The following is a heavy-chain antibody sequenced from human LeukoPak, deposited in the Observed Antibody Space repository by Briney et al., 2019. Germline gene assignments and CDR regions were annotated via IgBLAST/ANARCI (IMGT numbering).Heavy chain of an antibody. CDR3: ARAGVLDWFDP. D-gene: IGHD7-27*01. Sequence: SETLSLTCTVPGGSISSYYWSWIRQPPGKGLEWIGYIYYSGSTNYNPSLKSRVTISVDTSKNQFSLKLSSVTAADTAVYYCARAGVLDWFDPWGQGTLVTVSS. CDR2: IYYSGST. CDR1: GGSISSYY. J-gene: IGHJ5*02. V-gene: IGHV4-59*01.